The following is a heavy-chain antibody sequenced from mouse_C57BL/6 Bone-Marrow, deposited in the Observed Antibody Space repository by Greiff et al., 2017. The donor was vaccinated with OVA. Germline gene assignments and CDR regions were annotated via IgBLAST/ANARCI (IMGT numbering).Heavy chain of an antibody. CDR3: SRSVYGSSCDWDFDV. CDR1: GYAFSSYW. D-gene: IGHD1-1*01. J-gene: IGHJ1*03. V-gene: IGHV1-82*01. CDR2: IYPGDGDT. Sequence: VQLQQSGPELVKPGASVKISCKASGYAFSSYWMNWVKQRHGKGLEWIGRIYPGDGDTNYNGKFKGKATLTADKSSSPAYMQLSSLTSEDSAVYFCSRSVYGSSCDWDFDVWGTGTTVTVSS.